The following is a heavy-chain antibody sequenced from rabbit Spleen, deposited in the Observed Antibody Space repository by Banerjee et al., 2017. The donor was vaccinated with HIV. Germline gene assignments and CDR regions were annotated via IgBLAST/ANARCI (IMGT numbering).Heavy chain of an antibody. J-gene: IGHJ4*01. V-gene: IGHV1S7*01. CDR2: IDPVFGIT. D-gene: IGHD1-1*01. Sequence: QLEESAGGLVQPGGSLKLSCKASGFTLSSYYMNWVRQAPGKGLEWIGYIDPVFGITYYANWVNGRFSISRENAQNTVFLQMSSQTAADTAAYFCARDNGSGDYIDVYFDLWGQGTLVTVS. CDR3: ARDNGSGDYIDVYFDL. CDR1: GFTLSSYY.